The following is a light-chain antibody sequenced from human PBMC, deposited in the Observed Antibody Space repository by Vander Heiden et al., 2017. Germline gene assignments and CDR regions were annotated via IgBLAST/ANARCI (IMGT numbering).Light chain of an antibody. CDR1: SSNIGSNT. J-gene: IGLJ2*01. CDR3: AAWDDSLNGVV. CDR2: SNN. Sequence: SVLTQPPSASGTPGQRVTISCAGSSSNIGSNTVNWYQQLPGTAPKLLICSNNQRPSGVPDRFSGSKSGTSASLAISGLQSEDEADYYCAAWDDSLNGVVFGGGTKLTVL. V-gene: IGLV1-44*01.